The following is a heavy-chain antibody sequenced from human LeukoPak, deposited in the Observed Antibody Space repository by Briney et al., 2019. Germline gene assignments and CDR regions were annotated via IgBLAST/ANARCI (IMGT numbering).Heavy chain of an antibody. CDR2: IGGSGNFI. Sequence: PGGSLRLSCAASGFTFSSYAMSWVRQAPGKGLEWVSAIGGSGNFIYYAEYVKGRFTISRDNSKKTVYLQMNSLRAEDTAVYYCARDISSDYGDFWYFDLWGRGTVVTVSS. CDR1: GFTFSSYA. D-gene: IGHD4-17*01. J-gene: IGHJ2*01. CDR3: ARDISSDYGDFWYFDL. V-gene: IGHV3-23*01.